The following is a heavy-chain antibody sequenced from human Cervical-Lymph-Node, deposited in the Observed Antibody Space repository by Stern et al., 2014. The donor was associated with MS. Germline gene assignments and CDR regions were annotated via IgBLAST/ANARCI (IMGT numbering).Heavy chain of an antibody. CDR2: IFPDDSDT. V-gene: IGHV5-51*01. D-gene: IGHD3-16*01. Sequence: VQLVQSGPELKQPGEPLQISCQASGYKFLNYWVAWVRQVPGKRLEWMGIIFPDDSDTVYSPSSEGQVTFSVDKSITTVYLRWKSLKASDTAVYYCARQFGATSSRLEIWGQGTQVTVTS. CDR3: ARQFGATSSRLEI. J-gene: IGHJ4*02. CDR1: GYKFLNYW.